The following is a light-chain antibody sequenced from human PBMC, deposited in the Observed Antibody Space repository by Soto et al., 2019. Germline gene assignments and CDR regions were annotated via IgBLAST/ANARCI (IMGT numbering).Light chain of an antibody. CDR1: ESISTY. Sequence: DIQMTQSPSSLSASVGDRVTITCRASESISTYLNWYQQKPGKAPNLLIYGASSLQSGGPSRFSGSGSGTDFTLTISSLQPEDFATYYCQQSYSFPRTFGQGTRVEIK. CDR2: GAS. CDR3: QQSYSFPRT. V-gene: IGKV1-39*01. J-gene: IGKJ1*01.